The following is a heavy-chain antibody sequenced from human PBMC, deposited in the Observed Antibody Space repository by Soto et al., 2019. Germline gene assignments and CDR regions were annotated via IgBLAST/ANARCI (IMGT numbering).Heavy chain of an antibody. V-gene: IGHV3-64*01. J-gene: IGHJ6*04. CDR3: EGSLQNQLLNGWFITV. D-gene: IGHD2-2*01. Sequence: EVQLVESGGGLVQPGGSLRLSCAASGFTFSSYAMHWVRQAPGKGLEYVSAITSNGGSTFYATSVKGRLTISRDNSENTLFLHMGSLRPEYMAVYYCEGSLQNQLLNGWFITVWGKGTTVIVSS. CDR1: GFTFSSYA. CDR2: ITSNGGST.